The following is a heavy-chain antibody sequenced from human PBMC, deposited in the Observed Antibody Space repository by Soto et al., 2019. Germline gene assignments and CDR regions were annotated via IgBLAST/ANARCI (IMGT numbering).Heavy chain of an antibody. CDR1: GGSISSDY. V-gene: IGHV4-59*12. CDR3: ARDGVGIAAAGINP. CDR2: IYYSGST. Sequence: SETLSLTCTVSGGSISSDYWSWIRQPPGKGLEWIGYIYYSGSTYYNPSLKSRVTISVDTSKNQFSLKLSSVTAADTAVYYCARDGVGIAAAGINPWGQGTLVTVSS. D-gene: IGHD6-13*01. J-gene: IGHJ5*02.